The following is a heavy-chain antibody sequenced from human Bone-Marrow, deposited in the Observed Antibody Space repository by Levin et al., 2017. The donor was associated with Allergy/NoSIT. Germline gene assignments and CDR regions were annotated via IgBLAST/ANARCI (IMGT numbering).Heavy chain of an antibody. CDR1: GFDFGSYW. V-gene: IGHV5-51*01. CDR3: ARCMGRSYYLYYYALDV. D-gene: IGHD2-8*01. J-gene: IGHJ6*02. CDR2: IYPADSDI. Sequence: GESLKISCKASGFDFGSYWIAWLRQMPGTGLELMGLIYPADSDIRYTPSFQGHVTISADTSTSTAYLQWSSLRASDTAVYYCARCMGRSYYLYYYALDVWGRGTTVTVSS.